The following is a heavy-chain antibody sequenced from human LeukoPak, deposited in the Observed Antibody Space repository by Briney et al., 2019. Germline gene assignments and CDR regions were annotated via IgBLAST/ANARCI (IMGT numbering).Heavy chain of an antibody. CDR3: ARSTIVVVPAAFDY. CDR1: GGSISSGGYY. CDR2: IYHSGST. V-gene: IGHV4-30-2*01. J-gene: IGHJ4*02. Sequence: SETLSLTCTVSGGSISSGGYYWSWIRQPPGKGLEWIGYIYHSGSTYYNPSLKSRVTISVDRSKNQFSLKLSSVTAADTAVYYCARSTIVVVPAAFDYWGQGTLVTVSS. D-gene: IGHD2-2*01.